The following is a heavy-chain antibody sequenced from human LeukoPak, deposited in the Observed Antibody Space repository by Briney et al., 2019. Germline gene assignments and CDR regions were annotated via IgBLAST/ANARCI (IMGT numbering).Heavy chain of an antibody. D-gene: IGHD3-10*01. CDR2: TSTHNGNK. CDR1: GYTFTNYG. Sequence: ALVKVSCKASGYTFTNYGFSWVRQAPGQGLEWMGWTSTHNGNKMYAQSLQGRVTVTTDTSTSTTYMELTSLRSDDTAVYYCARDLRRGSYYDGHYLDFWGQGTLVTVSS. V-gene: IGHV1-18*01. J-gene: IGHJ4*02. CDR3: ARDLRRGSYYDGHYLDF.